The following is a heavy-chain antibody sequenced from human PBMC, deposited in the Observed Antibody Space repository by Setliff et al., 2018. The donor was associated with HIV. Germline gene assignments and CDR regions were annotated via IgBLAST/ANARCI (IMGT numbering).Heavy chain of an antibody. Sequence: GGSLRLSCAASGLSFSNSAMHWVRQASGKGLEWVGRIRTKANSYATAYGAAVKGRFTISRDDSKNTAYLQMNSLKTEDTAVYYCTKVGYCSSASCYASDYWGQGTLVTVSS. CDR2: IRTKANSYAT. CDR3: TKVGYCSSASCYASDY. D-gene: IGHD2-2*01. CDR1: GLSFSNSA. V-gene: IGHV3-73*01. J-gene: IGHJ4*02.